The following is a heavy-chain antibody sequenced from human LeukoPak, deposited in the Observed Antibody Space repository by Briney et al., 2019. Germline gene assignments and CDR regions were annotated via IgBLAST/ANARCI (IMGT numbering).Heavy chain of an antibody. V-gene: IGHV4-31*03. CDR3: ARDRIVVVPAALGLDYYYYGMDV. J-gene: IGHJ6*02. CDR2: IYYSGIT. D-gene: IGHD2-2*01. CDR1: GGSLSSGGYY. Sequence: SGTLSLTCTVSGGSLSSGGYYWSWIRPHPGKGLEWIGYIYYSGITYYNPSLNNRVTISVDTSKNQFSLKLSSVTTADTAVYYCARDRIVVVPAALGLDYYYYGMDVWGQGTTVTVSS.